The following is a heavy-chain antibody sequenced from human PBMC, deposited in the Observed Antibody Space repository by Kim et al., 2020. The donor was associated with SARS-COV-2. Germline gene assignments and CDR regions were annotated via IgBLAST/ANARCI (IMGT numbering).Heavy chain of an antibody. Sequence: GRSLRLSCAASGFTFSSSPMTWVRQAPGRGLEWVSSIGGSVESTFYAVSVKGRFTISRDNSKHTLYLQMNSLRADDTAVYYCARGGVTIFGAVIMGYYY. D-gene: IGHD3-3*01. CDR1: GFTFSSSP. CDR2: IGGSVEST. CDR3: ARGGVTIFGAVIMGYYY. V-gene: IGHV3-23*01. J-gene: IGHJ6*03.